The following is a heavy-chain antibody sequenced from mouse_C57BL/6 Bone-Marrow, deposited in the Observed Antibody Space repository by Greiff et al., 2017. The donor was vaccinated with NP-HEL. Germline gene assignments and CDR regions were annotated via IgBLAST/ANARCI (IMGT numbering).Heavy chain of an antibody. V-gene: IGHV1-85*01. Sequence: QVQLQQPGAELVKPGASVKMSCKASGYTFTSYWITWVKQRPGQGLEWIGWIYPRDGSTKYNEKFKGKATLTVDTSSSTAYMELHSLTSEDSAVYFCARPAYYSNSYWYFDVWGTGTTVTVSS. J-gene: IGHJ1*03. CDR3: ARPAYYSNSYWYFDV. CDR1: GYTFTSYW. CDR2: IYPRDGST. D-gene: IGHD2-5*01.